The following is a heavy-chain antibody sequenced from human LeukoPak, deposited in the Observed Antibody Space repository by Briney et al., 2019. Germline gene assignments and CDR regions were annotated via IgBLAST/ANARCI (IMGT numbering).Heavy chain of an antibody. D-gene: IGHD3-22*01. CDR2: IYYSGNT. V-gene: IGHV4-39*01. J-gene: IGHJ3*02. CDR3: ARHPNYYDSGGRPLDAFDI. Sequence: PSETLSLTCTVSGGSISSSSYYWGWIRQPPGKGLEWIGSIYYSGNTYYNPSLKSRVTIAVDTSKNQFSLNLNSVTAADTAVYYCARHPNYYDSGGRPLDAFDIWGQGTLVTVSS. CDR1: GGSISSSSYY.